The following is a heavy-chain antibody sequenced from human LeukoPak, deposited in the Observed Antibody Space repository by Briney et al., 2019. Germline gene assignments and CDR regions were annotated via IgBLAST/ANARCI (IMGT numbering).Heavy chain of an antibody. Sequence: ASVKVSCKASGYTFTGYYMHWVRQAPGQGLEWIGWINPNSGGTNYAQKFQGRVTMTRDTSISTAYMELSRLRSDDTAVYYCARDFRSGAIPSGMDVWGQGTTVTVSS. J-gene: IGHJ6*02. CDR1: GYTFTGYY. D-gene: IGHD2-15*01. CDR2: INPNSGGT. CDR3: ARDFRSGAIPSGMDV. V-gene: IGHV1-2*02.